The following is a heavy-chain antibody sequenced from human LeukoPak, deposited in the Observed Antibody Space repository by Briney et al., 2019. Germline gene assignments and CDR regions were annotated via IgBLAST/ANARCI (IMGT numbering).Heavy chain of an antibody. D-gene: IGHD2-2*01. V-gene: IGHV3-23*01. Sequence: PGGSLRLSCAASGFTFSSYAMSWVRQAPGKGLEWVSAISGSGGSTYYADSVKGRFTISRDNSKNTLYLQMNSLRAEDTAVYYCAKGWRYCSSTSCPPAAYWGQGTLVTVSS. CDR3: AKGWRYCSSTSCPPAAY. CDR2: ISGSGGST. J-gene: IGHJ4*02. CDR1: GFTFSSYA.